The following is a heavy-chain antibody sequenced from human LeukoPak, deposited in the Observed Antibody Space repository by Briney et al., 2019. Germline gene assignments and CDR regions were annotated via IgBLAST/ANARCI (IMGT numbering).Heavy chain of an antibody. CDR3: ARAPRITMVRGVIRNYYYYYMDV. D-gene: IGHD3-10*01. CDR1: GGSFSGYY. V-gene: IGHV4-34*01. CDR2: INHSGSA. J-gene: IGHJ6*03. Sequence: SETLSLTCAVYGGSFSGYYWSWIRQPPGKGLEWIGEINHSGSANYNPSLKSRVTISVDTSKNQFSLKLSSVTAADTAVYYCARAPRITMVRGVIRNYYYYYMDVWGKGTTVTVSS.